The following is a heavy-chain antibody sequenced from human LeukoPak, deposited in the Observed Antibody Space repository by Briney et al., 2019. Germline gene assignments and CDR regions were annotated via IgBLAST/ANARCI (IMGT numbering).Heavy chain of an antibody. CDR2: IYYSGST. CDR1: GGSISSYY. J-gene: IGHJ4*02. D-gene: IGHD3-10*01. CDR3: ARGGTMVRGVITRFDY. Sequence: SETLSLTCTVSGGSISSYYWSWIRQPPGKGLEWIGYIYYSGSTNYNPSLKSRVTISVDTSKNQFSLKLGSVTAADTAVYYCARGGTMVRGVITRFDYWGQGTLVTVSS. V-gene: IGHV4-59*01.